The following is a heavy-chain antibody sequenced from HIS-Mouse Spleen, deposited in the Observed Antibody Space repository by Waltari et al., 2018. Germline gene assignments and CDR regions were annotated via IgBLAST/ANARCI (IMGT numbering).Heavy chain of an antibody. Sequence: QVQLQESGPGLVKPSETLSLTCTVSGGSISSYYWSWIRQPPGKGLELIWYIYSSRGTNYNPSRKSRVTISVDTSKNQFSLKLSSVTAADTAVYYCATRRRDGYNWGWAFDIWGQGTMVTVSS. V-gene: IGHV4-59*01. CDR2: IYSSRGT. CDR3: ATRRRDGYNWGWAFDI. CDR1: GGSISSYY. D-gene: IGHD5-12*01. J-gene: IGHJ3*02.